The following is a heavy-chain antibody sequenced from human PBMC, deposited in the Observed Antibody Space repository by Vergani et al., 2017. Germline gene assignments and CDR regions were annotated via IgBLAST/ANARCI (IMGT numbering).Heavy chain of an antibody. CDR1: GGSFSGYY. J-gene: IGHJ6*02. CDR3: ARSPYYDLWSGYYGVYYYYGMDV. Sequence: QVQLPQWGAGLLKPSETLSLTCAVYGGSFSGYYWSWIRQPPGKGLEWIGEINHSGSTNYNPSLKSRVTISVDTSKNQFSLKLSSVTAADAAVYYCARSPYYDLWSGYYGVYYYYGMDVWGQGTTVTVSS. CDR2: INHSGST. V-gene: IGHV4-34*01. D-gene: IGHD3-3*01.